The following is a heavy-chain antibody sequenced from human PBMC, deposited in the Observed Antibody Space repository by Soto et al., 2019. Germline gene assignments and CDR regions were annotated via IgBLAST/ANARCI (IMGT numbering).Heavy chain of an antibody. J-gene: IGHJ5*02. Sequence: QVQLQQWGAGLLKPSETLSLTCAVYGGSFSGYYWSWIRQPPGKGLEWIGEINHSGSTNYNPSLKGRVNISVDTSKNQFSLKLSSVTAADTAVYYCARGTDFNWFDPWGQGTLVTVSS. V-gene: IGHV4-34*01. CDR2: INHSGST. CDR3: ARGTDFNWFDP. CDR1: GGSFSGYY.